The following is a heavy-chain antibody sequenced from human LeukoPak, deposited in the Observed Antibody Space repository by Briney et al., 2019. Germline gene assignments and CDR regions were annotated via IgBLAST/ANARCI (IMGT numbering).Heavy chain of an antibody. Sequence: KYGESLKISCKGSGYSFTNYWIAWVRQMPGRGLEWTVIINPSDSDTRYSPSFQGQVTISADKSISTAYLQWSSLKASDSAMYYCARAWNFDYWGQGTLVTVSS. CDR3: ARAWNFDY. J-gene: IGHJ4*02. V-gene: IGHV5-51*01. CDR2: INPSDSDT. CDR1: GYSFTNYW. D-gene: IGHD1-1*01.